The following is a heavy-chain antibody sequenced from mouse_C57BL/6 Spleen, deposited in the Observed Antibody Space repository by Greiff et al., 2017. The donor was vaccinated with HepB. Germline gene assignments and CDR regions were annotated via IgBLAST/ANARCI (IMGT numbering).Heavy chain of an antibody. CDR2: IHPNSGST. D-gene: IGHD2-4*01. J-gene: IGHJ3*01. Sequence: QVQLQQPGAELVKPGASVKLSCEASGYTFTSYWMHWVKQRPGQGLEWIGMIHPNSGSTNYNEKFKSKATLTVDKSSSTAYMQLSSLTSEDSAVYYCAISEYDYDWFAYWGQGTLVTVSA. CDR1: GYTFTSYW. CDR3: AISEYDYDWFAY. V-gene: IGHV1-64*01.